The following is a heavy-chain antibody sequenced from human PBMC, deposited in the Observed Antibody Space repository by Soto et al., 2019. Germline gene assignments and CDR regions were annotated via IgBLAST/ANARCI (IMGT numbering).Heavy chain of an antibody. J-gene: IGHJ4*02. V-gene: IGHV4-31*03. CDR1: GGAIVSGGYY. D-gene: IGHD3-22*01. Sequence: SETLSLTCTVSGGAIVSGGYYWIGIRQHPGKGLEWIGYIYYSGSTYYNPSLKSRVTISVDTSKNQFSLKLSSVTAADTAVYYCARLYYYDSSGYLDYWGQGTLVTVSS. CDR2: IYYSGST. CDR3: ARLYYYDSSGYLDY.